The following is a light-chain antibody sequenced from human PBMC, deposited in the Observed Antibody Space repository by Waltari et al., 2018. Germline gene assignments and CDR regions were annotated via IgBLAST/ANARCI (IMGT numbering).Light chain of an antibody. J-gene: IGLJ2*01. CDR3: SSYAGSNTHVL. CDR1: SSDVGTYNY. V-gene: IGLV2-11*01. CDR2: DVS. Sequence: SALTQPRSVSGSPGQSVTISCTGTSSDVGTYNYVSWYRHFPGKAPILLIYDVSSRPSAVPARFSGSKSGNPASLTISWLQTDDEADYYCSSYAGSNTHVLFGGGTKLTVL.